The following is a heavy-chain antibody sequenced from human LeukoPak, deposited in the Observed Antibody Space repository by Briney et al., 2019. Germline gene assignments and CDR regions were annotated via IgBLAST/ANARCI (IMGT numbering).Heavy chain of an antibody. Sequence: GGSLRLSCAASGFTFSSYWMTWVRQAPGKGLEWVATIKQDGSEKYYVDSVKGRFTISRDNAKNSLFLQMNSLRAEDTAVYYCAREPYYYDSSGPYFDYWGQGTLVTVSS. D-gene: IGHD3-22*01. J-gene: IGHJ4*02. CDR1: GFTFSSYW. V-gene: IGHV3-7*01. CDR2: IKQDGSEK. CDR3: AREPYYYDSSGPYFDY.